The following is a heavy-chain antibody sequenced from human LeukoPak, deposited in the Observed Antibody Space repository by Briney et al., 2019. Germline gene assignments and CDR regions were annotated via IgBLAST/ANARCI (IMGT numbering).Heavy chain of an antibody. D-gene: IGHD6-19*01. Sequence: GGSLRLSCGVSEFTFDDYVIHWVRQGPGKGLEWVAAMSWTSGSIAYADSVKGRFNIFRDNAQSSLYLQMNSLRAEDTAFYYCARSSGSYDGYYGVGVWGQGTTVIVSS. J-gene: IGHJ6*02. CDR1: EFTFDDYV. V-gene: IGHV3-9*01. CDR3: ARSSGSYDGYYGVGV. CDR2: MSWTSGSI.